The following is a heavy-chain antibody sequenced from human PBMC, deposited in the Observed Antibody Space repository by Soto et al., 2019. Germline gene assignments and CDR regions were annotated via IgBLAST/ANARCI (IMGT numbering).Heavy chain of an antibody. CDR2: ISWDGGST. CDR3: AKDLLPRGIVELDAFDI. Sequence: GGSLRLSCAASGFTFDDYTMHWVRQAPGKGLEWVSLISWDGGSTYYADSVKGRFTISRDNSKNSLYLQMNSLRTEDTALYYCAKDLLPRGIVELDAFDIWGQGTMVTVSS. CDR1: GFTFDDYT. J-gene: IGHJ3*02. D-gene: IGHD3-22*01. V-gene: IGHV3-43*01.